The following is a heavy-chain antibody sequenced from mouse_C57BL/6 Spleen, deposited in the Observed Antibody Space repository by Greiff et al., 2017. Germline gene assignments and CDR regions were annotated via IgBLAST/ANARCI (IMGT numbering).Heavy chain of an antibody. CDR1: GYTFTSYG. V-gene: IGHV1-81*01. D-gene: IGHD2-4*01. CDR2: IHPRSGNT. J-gene: IGHJ3*02. Sequence: VQLQQSGAELARPGASVKLSCKASGYTFTSYGISWVKQRPGQGLEWIGEIHPRSGNTYYNEKFKGKATLTADKSSSTAYMELRSLTSEDSAVYFCARSDYDYPFGYWGQGTLVTVYA. CDR3: ARSDYDYPFGY.